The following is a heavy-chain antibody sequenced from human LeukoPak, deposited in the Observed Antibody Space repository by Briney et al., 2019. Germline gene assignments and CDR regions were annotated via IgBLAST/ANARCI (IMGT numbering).Heavy chain of an antibody. CDR3: VKDRAYGSGKNWFDP. CDR1: GDSIRSYY. J-gene: IGHJ5*02. D-gene: IGHD3-10*01. V-gene: IGHV4-59*01. CDR2: IDDSGSA. Sequence: SETLSLTCTVSGDSIRSYYWSWIRQPPGKGLEWIGHIDDSGSANRHPSLRSRVTISVDTSKNQFSLKLSSVTAADTAVYFCVKDRAYGSGKNWFDPWGQGTQVTVSS.